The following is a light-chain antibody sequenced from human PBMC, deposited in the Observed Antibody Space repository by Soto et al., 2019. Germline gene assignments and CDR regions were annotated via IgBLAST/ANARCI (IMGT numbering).Light chain of an antibody. CDR2: GAS. Sequence: EIVMTQSPATLSVSPGERATLSCRASQSVGSSLAWYQQKPGQAPRLLIYGASTRATGISARFSGTGSGTEFTLTISSLQSEDFAVYYSQFHNAFGQGTKVEIK. CDR3: QFHNA. V-gene: IGKV3-15*01. J-gene: IGKJ1*01. CDR1: QSVGSS.